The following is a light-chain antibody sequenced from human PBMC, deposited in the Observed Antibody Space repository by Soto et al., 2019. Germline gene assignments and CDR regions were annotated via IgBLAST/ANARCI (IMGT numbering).Light chain of an antibody. CDR1: SSDVGGYNY. V-gene: IGLV2-14*01. CDR2: EVS. J-gene: IGLJ2*01. CDR3: SSYTSGNSVL. Sequence: QSALTQPASVSGSPGQSITIYCTGDSSDVGGYNYVSWYQQHPGKAPKLMIYEVSNRPSGVSNRFSGSKSGNTASLTISGLQAEDEADYYCSSYTSGNSVLFGGGTKLTVL.